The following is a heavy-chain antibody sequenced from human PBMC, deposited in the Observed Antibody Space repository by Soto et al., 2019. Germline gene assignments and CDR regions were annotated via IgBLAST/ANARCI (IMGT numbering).Heavy chain of an antibody. Sequence: SVKVSCKASGGTFSSYAISWVRQAPGQGLEWMGGIIPIFGTANYAQKFQGRVTITADESTSTAYMELSSLRSEDTAVYYCARDSEYCGGDCYPPYWYFDLWGRGTLVTVSS. D-gene: IGHD2-21*02. V-gene: IGHV1-69*13. CDR3: ARDSEYCGGDCYPPYWYFDL. J-gene: IGHJ2*01. CDR2: IIPIFGTA. CDR1: GGTFSSYA.